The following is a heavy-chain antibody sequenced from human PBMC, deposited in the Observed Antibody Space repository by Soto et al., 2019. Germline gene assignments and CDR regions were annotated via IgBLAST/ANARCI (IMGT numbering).Heavy chain of an antibody. CDR3: ATAEVDY. CDR2: MNSDGGII. V-gene: IGHV3-74*01. Sequence: GGSLRLSCAVAGYTFGNHWMHWVRQAPGKGLEWVSRMNSDGGIINYADSVKGRFTVSRDNAKNTLYLQMNSLRVEDTAVYYCATAEVDYWGPGTLVTVSS. J-gene: IGHJ4*02. CDR1: GYTFGNHW.